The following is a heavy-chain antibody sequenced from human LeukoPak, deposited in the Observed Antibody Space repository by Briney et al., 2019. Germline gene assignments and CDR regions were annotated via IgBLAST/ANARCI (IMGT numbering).Heavy chain of an antibody. J-gene: IGHJ3*02. CDR1: GYTFTSYG. CDR2: ISAYNGNT. Sequence: ASVEVSCKASGYTFTSYGISWVRQAPGQGLEWMGWISAYNGNTNYAQKLQGRVTMTTDTSTSTAYMELRSLRSDDTAVYYCARGRDTYYDILTGYYFALDAFDIWGQGTMVTVSS. D-gene: IGHD3-9*01. V-gene: IGHV1-18*01. CDR3: ARGRDTYYDILTGYYFALDAFDI.